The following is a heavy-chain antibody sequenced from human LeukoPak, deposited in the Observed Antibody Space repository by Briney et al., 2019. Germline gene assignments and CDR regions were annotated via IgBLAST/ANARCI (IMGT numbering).Heavy chain of an antibody. J-gene: IGHJ4*02. CDR3: ASITIFGVATPIDY. CDR1: GFTFSSYA. V-gene: IGHV3-30-3*01. Sequence: PGESLRLSCAASGFTFSSYAMHWVRQAPGKGLEWVAVISYDGSNKYYADSVKGRFTISRDNSKNTLYLQMNSLRAEDTAVYYCASITIFGVATPIDYWGQGTLVTVSS. D-gene: IGHD3-3*01. CDR2: ISYDGSNK.